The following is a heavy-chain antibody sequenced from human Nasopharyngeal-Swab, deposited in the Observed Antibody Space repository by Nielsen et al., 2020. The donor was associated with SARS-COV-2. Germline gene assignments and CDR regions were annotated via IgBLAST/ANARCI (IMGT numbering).Heavy chain of an antibody. J-gene: IGHJ4*02. D-gene: IGHD1-1*01. CDR3: VRAFNWNDAFDY. Sequence: VCQAAGKGLEWVAVIWFDGSSDYYADSVKGRFTVSRDNSRNRLYLQMDSLRAEDSAVYYCVRAFNWNDAFDYCGQGTLVTVSS. CDR2: IWFDGSSD. V-gene: IGHV3-33*01.